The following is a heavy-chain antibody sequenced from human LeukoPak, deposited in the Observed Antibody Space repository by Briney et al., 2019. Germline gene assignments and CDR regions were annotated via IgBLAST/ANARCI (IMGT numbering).Heavy chain of an antibody. CDR3: ARLVGATLSAFDI. CDR1: GYTFTGYY. D-gene: IGHD1-26*01. J-gene: IGHJ3*02. CDR2: INPNSGGT. V-gene: IGHV1-2*02. Sequence: ASVKVSCKASGYTFTGYYMHWVRPAPGQGLEWMGWINPNSGGTNYAQKFQGRVTMTRDTSISTAYMELSRLRSDDTAVYYCARLVGATLSAFDIWGQGTMVTVSS.